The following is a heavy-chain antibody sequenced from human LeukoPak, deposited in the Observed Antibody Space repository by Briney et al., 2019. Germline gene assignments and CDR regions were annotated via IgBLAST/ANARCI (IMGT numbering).Heavy chain of an antibody. CDR2: VIGSNGRA. CDR3: ARGSVVGAIDGFDI. V-gene: IGHV1-18*01. CDR1: CYFFPING. D-gene: IGHD1-26*01. Sequence: ASVNLSFNSSCYFFPINGIDLGRQSPGQGLEWMGGVIGSNGRANYEKKVQGRVTMTTETSTSADYMELRRLRSEGTAVYYCARGSVVGAIDGFDIWGQGTMVTVSS. J-gene: IGHJ3*02.